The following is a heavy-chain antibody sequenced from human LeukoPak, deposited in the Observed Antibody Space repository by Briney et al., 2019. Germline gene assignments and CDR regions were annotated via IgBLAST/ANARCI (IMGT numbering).Heavy chain of an antibody. CDR2: INPSGGST. J-gene: IGHJ4*02. V-gene: IGHV1-46*01. D-gene: IGHD6-13*01. CDR3: ARGHSSSWAFDY. CDR1: GYTFTGYY. Sequence: ASVKVSCKASGYTFTGYYMHWVRQAPGQGLEWMGIINPSGGSTSYAQKFQGRVTMTRDMSTSTVYMELSSLRSEATAVYYCARGHSSSWAFDYWGQGTLVTVSS.